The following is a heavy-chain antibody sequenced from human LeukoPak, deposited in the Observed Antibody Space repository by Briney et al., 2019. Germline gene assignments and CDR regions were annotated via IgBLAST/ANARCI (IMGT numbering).Heavy chain of an antibody. D-gene: IGHD3-22*01. CDR2: IWYDGSNK. Sequence: TGGSLRLSCAASGFTFSSYGMHWVRQAPGKGLEWVAVIWYDGSNKYYADSVKGRFTISRDNSKNTMYVQMNSLRAEDTAVYYCARAGYYDSSGYDYWGQGTLVTVSS. CDR3: ARAGYYDSSGYDY. CDR1: GFTFSSYG. J-gene: IGHJ4*02. V-gene: IGHV3-33*01.